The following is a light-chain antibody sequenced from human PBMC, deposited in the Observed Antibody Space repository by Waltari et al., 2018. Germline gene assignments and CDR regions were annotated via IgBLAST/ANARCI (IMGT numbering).Light chain of an antibody. Sequence: EIVLTQSPATLSVSPGERGTLSCRASQSVNTNLAWYQQKPGQAPRLLIYDASTRATGIPARFSGSGSGTDFTLTISSLEREDFAVYYCQQRSTWPSITFGQGTRLEIK. CDR2: DAS. CDR1: QSVNTN. J-gene: IGKJ5*01. V-gene: IGKV3-11*01. CDR3: QQRSTWPSIT.